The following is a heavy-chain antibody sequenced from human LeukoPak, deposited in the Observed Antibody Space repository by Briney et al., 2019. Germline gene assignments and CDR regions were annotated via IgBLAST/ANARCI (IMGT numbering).Heavy chain of an antibody. Sequence: PGGSLRLSCAASGFTFSSYSMNWVRQAPGKGLEWVSYISSSGNTMYYADSVKGRFTISRDNAKNSLYLQMNSLRAEDTAVYYCARDYAEYTYYYDSSGQGFDYWGQGTLVTVSS. CDR3: ARDYAEYTYYYDSSGQGFDY. CDR2: ISSSGNTM. CDR1: GFTFSSYS. J-gene: IGHJ4*02. D-gene: IGHD3-22*01. V-gene: IGHV3-48*04.